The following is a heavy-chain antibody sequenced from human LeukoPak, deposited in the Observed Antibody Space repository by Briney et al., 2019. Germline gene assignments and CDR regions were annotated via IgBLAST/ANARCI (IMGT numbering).Heavy chain of an antibody. CDR1: GDTFTSYF. V-gene: IGHV1-46*01. D-gene: IGHD2-15*01. CDR3: ARAIHCSGGSCYYLDDY. J-gene: IGHJ4*02. CDR2: INPSDGST. Sequence: ASVKVSSKASGDTFTSYFVHWVRQTPGQGLEWMGIINPSDGSTSYAQKFQGRVTMTRDTSRSTVYMELSSLRSEDTAVYYCARAIHCSGGSCYYLDDYWGQGTLVTVSS.